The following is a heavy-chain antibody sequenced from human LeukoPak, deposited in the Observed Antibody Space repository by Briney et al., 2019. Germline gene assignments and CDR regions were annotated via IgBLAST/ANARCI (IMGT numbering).Heavy chain of an antibody. V-gene: IGHV4-4*07. CDR2: MYTSEST. CDR3: ARLKGYDSNWYYFDY. CDR1: GDSISSYY. J-gene: IGHJ4*02. Sequence: SGTLSLTCAVSGDSISSYYWSWIRQPAGKGLEWIGRMYTSESTNYNPSLKSRVTMSVDTSKNQFSLTLRSVIAADTAVYYCARLKGYDSNWYYFDYWGQGTLVTVSS. D-gene: IGHD3-22*01.